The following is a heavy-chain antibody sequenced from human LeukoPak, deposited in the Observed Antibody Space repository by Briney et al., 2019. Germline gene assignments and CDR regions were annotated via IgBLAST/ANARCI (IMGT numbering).Heavy chain of an antibody. CDR1: GGSVSSGSYY. J-gene: IGHJ4*02. D-gene: IGHD5-12*01. V-gene: IGHV4-61*01. Sequence: SETLSLTCTVSGGSVSSGSYYWSWIRQPPGKGLEWIGYIYYSGSTNYNPSLKSRVTISVDTSKNQFSLKLSSVTAADTAVYYCARGGGYDSFDYWSQGTLVTVSS. CDR3: ARGGGYDSFDY. CDR2: IYYSGST.